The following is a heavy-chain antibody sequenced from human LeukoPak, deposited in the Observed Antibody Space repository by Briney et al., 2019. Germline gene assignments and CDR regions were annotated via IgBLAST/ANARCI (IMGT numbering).Heavy chain of an antibody. CDR2: INPTNEKT. CDR3: ARDRHYGENYFDY. J-gene: IGHJ4*02. CDR1: GYSFRNYG. V-gene: IGHV1-3*01. D-gene: IGHD4-17*01. Sequence: GASVKVSCKASGYSFRNYGMHWVRQAPGQRLEWMGWINPTNEKTKYSEKFQGRVTISRDTSASTAYMELNSLRSEDTAVYYCARDRHYGENYFDYWGQGTLVTVSS.